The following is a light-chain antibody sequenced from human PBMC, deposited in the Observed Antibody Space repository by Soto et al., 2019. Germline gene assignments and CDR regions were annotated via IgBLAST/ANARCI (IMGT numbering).Light chain of an antibody. V-gene: IGKV2-30*01. J-gene: IGKJ1*01. Sequence: DVVMTQSPLSLPVTLGQPASISCRSSQSLVYSDGNAYLDWFHQRPGQSLRRLIYTVSNRDSGVPDRFSGSGSGTDFTLNISRVEAEDVGIYYCMQGTHWPPTFGQGTKVKIK. CDR1: QSLVYSDGNAY. CDR3: MQGTHWPPT. CDR2: TVS.